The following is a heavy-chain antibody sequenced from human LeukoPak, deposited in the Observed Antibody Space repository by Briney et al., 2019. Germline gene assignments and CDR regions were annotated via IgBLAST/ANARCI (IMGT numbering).Heavy chain of an antibody. CDR3: ATMDTALGSWFAP. CDR2: THHSGAT. Sequence: SETLSLTCVVPGGSIVSRNWWNWVRQPPGKGLEWIGETHHSGATNYNPSLKSRVTISMDRSKNQVSLNLRFMTAADTGMYYCATMDTALGSWFAPWGQGTLVTVSS. D-gene: IGHD5-18*01. J-gene: IGHJ5*02. CDR1: GGSIVSRNW. V-gene: IGHV4-4*02.